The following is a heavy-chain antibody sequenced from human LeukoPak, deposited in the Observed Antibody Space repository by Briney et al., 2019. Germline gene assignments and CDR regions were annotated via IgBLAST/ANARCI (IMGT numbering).Heavy chain of an antibody. V-gene: IGHV3-21*01. CDR3: ARVRGVAAAGN. Sequence: PGGSLRLPCAASGFTFSSYSMNWVRQAPGKGLEWVSSISSSSSYIYYADSVKGRFTISRDNAKNSLYLQMNSLRAEDTAVYYCARVRGVAAAGNWGQGTLVTVSS. CDR2: ISSSSSYI. CDR1: GFTFSSYS. D-gene: IGHD6-13*01. J-gene: IGHJ4*02.